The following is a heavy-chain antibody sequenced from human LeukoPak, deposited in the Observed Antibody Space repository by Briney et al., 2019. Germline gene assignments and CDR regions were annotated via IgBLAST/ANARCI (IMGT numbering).Heavy chain of an antibody. V-gene: IGHV1-46*01. Sequence: ASVKVSCKASGYTFTSYYMHWVRQAPGQGLEWMGIINPSGGRTSYAQKFQGRVTMTRDTSTSTVYMELSSLRSEDTAVYYCARDPAYDSSGYPFDYWGQGTLVTVSS. D-gene: IGHD3-22*01. J-gene: IGHJ4*02. CDR1: GYTFTSYY. CDR2: INPSGGRT. CDR3: ARDPAYDSSGYPFDY.